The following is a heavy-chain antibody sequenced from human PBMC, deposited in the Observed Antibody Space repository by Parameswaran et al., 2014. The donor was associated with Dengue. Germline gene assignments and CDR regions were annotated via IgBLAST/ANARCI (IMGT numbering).Heavy chain of an antibody. CDR3: AKDPFIQSWFDP. Sequence: RWIRQPPGKGLEWVSAISGSGGSTYYADSVKGRFTISRDNSKNTLYLQMNSLRAEDTAVYYCAKDPFIQSWFDPWGQGTLVTVSS. D-gene: IGHD3-16*02. CDR2: ISGSGGST. V-gene: IGHV3-23*01. J-gene: IGHJ5*02.